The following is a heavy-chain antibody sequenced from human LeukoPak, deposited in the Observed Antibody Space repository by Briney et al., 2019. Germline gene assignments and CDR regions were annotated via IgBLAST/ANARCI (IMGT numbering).Heavy chain of an antibody. D-gene: IGHD3-10*01. V-gene: IGHV4-4*07. Sequence: SETLSLTCNVSGDSISTYNWSWIRQPAGKGLEWIGRIHSSGSTNYNSSLKSRVTMSIDTSKNQFSLKLSSVTAADTAVYYCARSRDDGSGTSWLDYWGQGTLVTVSS. CDR2: IHSSGST. CDR3: ARSRDDGSGTSWLDY. CDR1: GDSISTYN. J-gene: IGHJ4*02.